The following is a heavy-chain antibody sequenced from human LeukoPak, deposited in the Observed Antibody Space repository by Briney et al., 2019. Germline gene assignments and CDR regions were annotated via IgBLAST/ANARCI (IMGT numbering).Heavy chain of an antibody. CDR2: INKDGSEK. V-gene: IGHV3-7*02. CDR1: GFTFSSYW. CDR3: ATFCAYCYYGMDV. J-gene: IGHJ6*02. D-gene: IGHD3-16*01. Sequence: QPGGSLRLSCAASGFTFSSYWVAWVRQAPGKGLEWVANINKDGSEKYYVDSVKDRFTISKDNAKNSLYLQMNSLRPDDTAVYYCATFCAYCYYGMDVWGQGTTVTVSS.